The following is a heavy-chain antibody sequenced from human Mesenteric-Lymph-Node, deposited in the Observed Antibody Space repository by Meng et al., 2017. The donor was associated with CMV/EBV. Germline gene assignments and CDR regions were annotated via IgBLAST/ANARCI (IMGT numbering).Heavy chain of an antibody. V-gene: IGHV3-53*01. D-gene: IGHD3-10*01. J-gene: IGHJ4*02. CDR2: IYSGGST. CDR1: GFTFSSYA. CDR3: ARDAPGGLDY. Sequence: SCKASGFTFSSYAMSWVRQAPGKGLEWVSVIYSGGSTYYADSVKGRFTISRDNSKNTLYLQMNSLRAEDTAVYYCARDAPGGLDYWGQGTLVTVSS.